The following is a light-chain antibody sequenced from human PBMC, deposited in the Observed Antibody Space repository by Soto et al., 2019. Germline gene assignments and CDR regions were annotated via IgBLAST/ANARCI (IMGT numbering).Light chain of an antibody. J-gene: IGKJ4*01. Sequence: DVQMTQSPSSLSASVGDRVTITCRASQDINSYLAWYQQKPGNAPKSLIYAASSLQTGVPSRFSGSESGTDFTLTINNLQPEDSATYYCQQYNIYPLTLGGGTKVEIK. CDR1: QDINSY. CDR2: AAS. V-gene: IGKV1D-16*01. CDR3: QQYNIYPLT.